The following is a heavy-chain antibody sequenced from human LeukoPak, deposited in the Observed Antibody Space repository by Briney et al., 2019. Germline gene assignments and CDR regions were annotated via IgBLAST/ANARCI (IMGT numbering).Heavy chain of an antibody. CDR1: GGSFSGYY. CDR3: ARLGIGYSGYRNYYYMDV. CDR2: INHSGST. V-gene: IGHV4-34*01. D-gene: IGHD5-12*01. Sequence: SETLSLTCAVYGGSFSGYYWSWIRQPPGKGLEWIGEINHSGSTNYNPSLRSRVTISVDTSKNQFSLKLSSVTAADTAVYYCARLGIGYSGYRNYYYMDVWGKGTTVTISS. J-gene: IGHJ6*03.